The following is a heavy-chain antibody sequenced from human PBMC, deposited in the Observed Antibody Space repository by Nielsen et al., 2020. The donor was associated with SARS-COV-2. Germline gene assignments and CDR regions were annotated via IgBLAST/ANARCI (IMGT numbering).Heavy chain of an antibody. V-gene: IGHV3-7*01. Sequence: GESLKISCAGSGFSFGSHGMSWVRQAPGKGLEWVANIDGDGSENNYVDSVKGRFTISRDNAKNSLFLEMNSLGGEDTAVYYCARDGRQSGYDGRSWFDTWVQGTLVTVSS. D-gene: IGHD5-12*01. J-gene: IGHJ5*02. CDR3: ARDGRQSGYDGRSWFDT. CDR2: IDGDGSEN. CDR1: GFSFGSHG.